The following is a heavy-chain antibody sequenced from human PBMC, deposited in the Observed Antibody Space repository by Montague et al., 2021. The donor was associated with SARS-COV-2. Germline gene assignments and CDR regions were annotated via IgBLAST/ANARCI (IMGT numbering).Heavy chain of an antibody. J-gene: IGHJ3*02. CDR2: ST. CDR3: AKDSTVTIIDAFDI. Sequence: STYYADSVKGRFTISRDNSKNTLYLKMNSMRAENTALYYCAKDSTVTIIDAFDIWGQGTMVTVSS. V-gene: IGHV3-23*01. D-gene: IGHD4-11*01.